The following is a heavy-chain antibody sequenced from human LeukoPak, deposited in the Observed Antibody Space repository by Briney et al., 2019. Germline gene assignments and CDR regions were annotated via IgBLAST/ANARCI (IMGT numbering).Heavy chain of an antibody. D-gene: IGHD6-19*01. CDR1: RFTFSSYE. CDR3: ARDLGSGWYRAFDI. J-gene: IGHJ3*02. V-gene: IGHV3-48*03. Sequence: PGGSLRLSCAASRFTFSSYEINWVRQAPGKGLEWVSYISSSGSTIYYADSVKGRFTISRDNAKNSLYLQMNSLRAEDTAVYYCARDLGSGWYRAFDIWGQGTMVTVSS. CDR2: ISSSGSTI.